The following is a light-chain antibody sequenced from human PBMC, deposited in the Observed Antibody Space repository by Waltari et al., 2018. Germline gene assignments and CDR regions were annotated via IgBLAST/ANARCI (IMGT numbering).Light chain of an antibody. J-gene: IGKJ4*01. Sequence: AIRMTQFPSSFPASTGDRVTITCRASQHVSGYLAWYQQKPGQAPRHLIYAASTLQTWVPSRFSGSGSGTDFTLIISCLQAEDFAIYFCQQYYSDPLTFGGGTKVEIK. CDR3: QQYYSDPLT. CDR1: QHVSGY. CDR2: AAS. V-gene: IGKV1-8*01.